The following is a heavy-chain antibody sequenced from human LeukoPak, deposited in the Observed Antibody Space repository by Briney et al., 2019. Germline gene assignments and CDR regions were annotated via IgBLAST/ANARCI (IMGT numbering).Heavy chain of an antibody. CDR1: GYTFTGCY. CDR2: INPNSGGT. CDR3: ARARRNDILTDY. Sequence: ASVKVSCKASGYTFTGCYMHWVRQAPGQGLEWMGWINPNSGGTNYAQKFQGRVTMTRDTSISTAYMELSRLRSDDTAVYYCARARRNDILTDYWGQGTLVTASS. V-gene: IGHV1-2*02. J-gene: IGHJ4*02. D-gene: IGHD3-9*01.